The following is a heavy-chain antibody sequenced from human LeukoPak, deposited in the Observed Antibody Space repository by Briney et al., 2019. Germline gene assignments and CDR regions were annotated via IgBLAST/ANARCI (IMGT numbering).Heavy chain of an antibody. J-gene: IGHJ4*02. CDR3: AKESPYYCFDY. Sequence: PGGPLRLSCAAAGFNFDDYAMHWVRQAPGKDLEWVSLISGDGGSTYYADSVKGRFTISRDNSKNSLYLQMNSLRTEDTALYYCAKESPYYCFDYWGQGTLVTVSS. V-gene: IGHV3-43*02. CDR2: ISGDGGST. D-gene: IGHD3-10*01. CDR1: GFNFDDYA.